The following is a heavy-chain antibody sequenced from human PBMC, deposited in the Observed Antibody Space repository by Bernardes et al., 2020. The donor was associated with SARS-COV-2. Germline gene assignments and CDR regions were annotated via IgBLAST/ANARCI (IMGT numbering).Heavy chain of an antibody. CDR1: GRSNSSINYY. Sequence: SESLSLTCSVLGRSNSSINYYCGWRLQAPGKGLEWIGSIYSSGSSYYNPSLQTRFSESVATSKNQFSLRLSFVTAADTAVYYCAGSSCGIDCYIGGLRSWDYGMDVWGQGTTVTVSS. CDR2: IYSSGSS. CDR3: AGSSCGIDCYIGGLRSWDYGMDV. J-gene: IGHJ6*02. D-gene: IGHD2-21*01. V-gene: IGHV4-39*01.